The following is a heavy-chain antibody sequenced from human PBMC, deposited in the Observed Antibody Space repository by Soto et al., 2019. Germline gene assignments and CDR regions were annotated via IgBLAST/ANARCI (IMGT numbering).Heavy chain of an antibody. CDR2: IIPISGTA. CDR1: GGTFSSYA. J-gene: IGHJ6*02. D-gene: IGHD2-2*01. V-gene: IGHV1-69*01. CDR3: ARSQGSSTSLEIYYYYYYGMDV. Sequence: QVQLVQSGAEVKKPGSSVKVSCKASGGTFSSYAISWVRQAPGQGLEWMGGIIPISGTANDAQKFQGRVTITADESTSTAYMELSSLRSDDTAVYYCARSQGSSTSLEIYYYYYYGMDVWGQGTTVTVSS.